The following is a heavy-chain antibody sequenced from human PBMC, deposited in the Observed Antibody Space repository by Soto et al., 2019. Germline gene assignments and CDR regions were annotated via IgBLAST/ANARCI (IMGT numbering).Heavy chain of an antibody. CDR1: GYRFSTYW. Sequence: GESQKISYTGSGYRFSTYWIGWVRQIPGQGLEWMGIVFPEDSKTRYSPSFQGQVTISADKSISTAYLQWTSLQASDTAVYYCARHRLSTWDAFDLWGQGTMVTVSS. CDR3: ARHRLSTWDAFDL. J-gene: IGHJ3*01. D-gene: IGHD2-2*01. V-gene: IGHV5-51*01. CDR2: VFPEDSKT.